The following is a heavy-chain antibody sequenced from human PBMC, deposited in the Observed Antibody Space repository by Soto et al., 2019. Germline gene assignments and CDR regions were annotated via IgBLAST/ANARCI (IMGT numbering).Heavy chain of an antibody. CDR2: ISGSGGST. Sequence: GGSLRLSCAASGFTFSSYAMSWVRQAPGKGLEWVSAISGSGGSTYYADSVKGRFTISRDNSKNTLYLQMNSLRAEDTAVYYCAKVAGYSSSWYRYAFDIWGQGTMVT. J-gene: IGHJ3*02. CDR3: AKVAGYSSSWYRYAFDI. D-gene: IGHD6-13*01. V-gene: IGHV3-23*01. CDR1: GFTFSSYA.